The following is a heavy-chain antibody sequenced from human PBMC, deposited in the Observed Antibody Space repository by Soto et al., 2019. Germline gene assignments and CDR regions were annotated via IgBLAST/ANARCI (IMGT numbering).Heavy chain of an antibody. D-gene: IGHD6-19*01. J-gene: IGHJ4*02. Sequence: QITLKESGPTLVKPTQTLTLTCTFSGFSLSTSGVGVGWIRQPPGKALEWLALIYWDDDKPYSPSLKSRLTITKDTSKNQVVLTMTNMDPVDAATYYCAQRQAVHGSFDYGGQGTLVTVSS. CDR1: GFSLSTSGVG. CDR2: IYWDDDK. V-gene: IGHV2-5*02. CDR3: AQRQAVHGSFDY.